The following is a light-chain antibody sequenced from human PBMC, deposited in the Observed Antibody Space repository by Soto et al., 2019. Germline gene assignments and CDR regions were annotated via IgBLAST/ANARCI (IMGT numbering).Light chain of an antibody. CDR3: QQYGSSTFT. Sequence: EVVLTQSPGTLSLSPGERATLSCRASQSVRSSYVAWYQQKPGQAPRLLIYGASSRATGIPDRFSVSGSGTDFTLTISRLEPEDFAVYYCQQYGSSTFTFGPGTTVDIK. CDR1: QSVRSSY. CDR2: GAS. V-gene: IGKV3-20*01. J-gene: IGKJ3*01.